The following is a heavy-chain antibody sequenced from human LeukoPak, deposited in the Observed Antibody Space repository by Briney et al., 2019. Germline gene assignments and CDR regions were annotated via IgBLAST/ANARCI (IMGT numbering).Heavy chain of an antibody. CDR2: IKEDGSEK. J-gene: IGHJ4*02. CDR3: ERDERDELRSVSTLEY. D-gene: IGHD4-11*01. V-gene: IGHV3-7*01. CDR1: GFTLSNYW. Sequence: GGSLRLSCAASGFTLSNYWIKWVRQPPGKGLQWVANIKEDGSEKYFVDSVKGRLTISRDNAKNSLYLQMQSLRAEDTDVYYCERDERDELRSVSTLEYWGQGTLVTVSS.